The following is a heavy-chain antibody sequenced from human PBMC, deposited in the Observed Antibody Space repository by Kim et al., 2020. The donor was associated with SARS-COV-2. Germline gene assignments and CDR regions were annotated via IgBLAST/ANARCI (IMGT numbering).Heavy chain of an antibody. CDR2: FYHSGNI. D-gene: IGHD3-10*01. CDR1: GGNMNNYY. V-gene: IGHV4-59*13. CDR3: ARSGNLGVYGWLDP. J-gene: IGHJ5*02. Sequence: SETLSLTCSVSGGNMNNYYWTWIRQSPGRGLEWIGYFYHSGNIKYNASLKRRVTMSVDTSKNQFSLELTSVTAADTAMYYCARSGNLGVYGWLDPWGQGTLVTVSS.